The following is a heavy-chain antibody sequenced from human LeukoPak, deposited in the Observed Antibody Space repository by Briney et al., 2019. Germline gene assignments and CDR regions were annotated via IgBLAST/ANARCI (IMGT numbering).Heavy chain of an antibody. CDR3: ARGGYYESSGSSPSYGMDV. Sequence: PSETLSLTCTVSGGSISSYYWSWIRQPPGKGLEWIGEINHSGSTNYNPSLKSRVTISVDTSKNQFSLKLSSVTAADTAVYYCARGGYYESSGSSPSYGMDVWGQGTTVTVSS. CDR2: INHSGST. CDR1: GGSISSYY. J-gene: IGHJ6*02. D-gene: IGHD3-22*01. V-gene: IGHV4-34*01.